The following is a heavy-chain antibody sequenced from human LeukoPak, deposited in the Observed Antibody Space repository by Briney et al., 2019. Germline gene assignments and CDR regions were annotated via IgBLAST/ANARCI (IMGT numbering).Heavy chain of an antibody. V-gene: IGHV4-4*07. CDR2: IYTSGST. D-gene: IGHD6-19*01. CDR1: GGSISSYN. Sequence: PSETLSLTCTVSGGSISSYNWSWIRQPAGKGLEWIGRIYTSGSTNYNPSLKSRVTMSVDTSKNQFSLKLSSVTAAATAVYYCAREVVGTPIAVAGTYFQHWGQGTLVTVSS. J-gene: IGHJ1*01. CDR3: AREVVGTPIAVAGTYFQH.